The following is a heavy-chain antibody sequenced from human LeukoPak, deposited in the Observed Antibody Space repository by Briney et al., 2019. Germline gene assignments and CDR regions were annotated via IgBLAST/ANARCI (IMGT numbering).Heavy chain of an antibody. Sequence: GGSLRLSCAASGFTFSSYWMSWVRQAPGKGLEWVANIKQDGSEKYYVDSVKGRFTISRDNAKNSLYLQMNSLRAEDTAVYYCARAQDYYDSSGYYAFDYWGQGTLVTVSS. D-gene: IGHD3-22*01. V-gene: IGHV3-7*01. CDR3: ARAQDYYDSSGYYAFDY. J-gene: IGHJ4*02. CDR1: GFTFSSYW. CDR2: IKQDGSEK.